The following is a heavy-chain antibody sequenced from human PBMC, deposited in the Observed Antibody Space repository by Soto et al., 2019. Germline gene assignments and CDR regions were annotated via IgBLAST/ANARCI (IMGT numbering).Heavy chain of an antibody. CDR3: ARFCSGGSCPVRFDP. CDR1: GGTFSSYA. Sequence: QVQLVQSGAEVKKPGSSVKVSCKASGGTFSSYAISWVRQAPGQGLEWMGGIIPIFGTANYAQKFQGRVTITADESTSTVYMELSILRSEDTAVYYCARFCSGGSCPVRFDPWGQGTLVTVSS. CDR2: IIPIFGTA. D-gene: IGHD2-15*01. V-gene: IGHV1-69*12. J-gene: IGHJ5*02.